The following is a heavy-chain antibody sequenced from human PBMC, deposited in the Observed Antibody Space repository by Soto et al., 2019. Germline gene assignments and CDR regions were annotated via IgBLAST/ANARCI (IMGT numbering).Heavy chain of an antibody. V-gene: IGHV3-30*03. CDR1: GFTFGNFG. CDR2: IANDGSYA. J-gene: IGHJ4*02. CDR3: XRXCSGGTNCFYFDF. Sequence: QVQLVESGGGVVQPGRSLRLSCAASGFTFGNFGMHWVRQAPGKGLEWVADIANDGSYAYYADSVKGRFTVSRDNSXXXLXXXXXXXXXXXXXXXXXXRXCSGGTNCFYFDFWGQGILVTVSS. D-gene: IGHD1-7*01.